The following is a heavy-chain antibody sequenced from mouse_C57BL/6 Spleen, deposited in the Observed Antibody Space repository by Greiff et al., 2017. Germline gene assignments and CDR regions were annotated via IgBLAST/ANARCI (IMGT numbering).Heavy chain of an antibody. CDR1: GFTFSSYG. V-gene: IGHV5-6*01. Sequence: EVQGVESGGDLVKPGGSLKLSCAASGFTFSSYGMSWVRQTPDKRLEWVATISSGGSYTYYPDSVKGRFTISRDNAKNTLYLQMSSLKSEDTAMYYCARQDYYGSSWRYFDYWGQGTTLTVSS. D-gene: IGHD1-1*01. CDR2: ISSGGSYT. CDR3: ARQDYYGSSWRYFDY. J-gene: IGHJ2*01.